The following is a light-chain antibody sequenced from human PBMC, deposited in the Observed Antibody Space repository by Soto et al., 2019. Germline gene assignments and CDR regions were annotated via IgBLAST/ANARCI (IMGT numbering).Light chain of an antibody. Sequence: QSVLTQPPSPSGSPGQPSTISCTGTSSYVGGYDFVSWYQQHPGKAPKLMIHEVSKRPSGVPDRFSGSKSGNTASLTVSGLQAEDEADYYCSSYAGSNNYVFGTGTKVTVL. CDR1: SSYVGGYDF. CDR2: EVS. CDR3: SSYAGSNNYV. V-gene: IGLV2-8*01. J-gene: IGLJ1*01.